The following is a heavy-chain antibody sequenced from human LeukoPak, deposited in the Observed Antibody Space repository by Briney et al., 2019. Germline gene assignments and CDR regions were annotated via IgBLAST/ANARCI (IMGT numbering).Heavy chain of an antibody. J-gene: IGHJ3*02. D-gene: IGHD6-13*01. CDR2: ISSSSSTI. CDR3: ASQLGDASDI. Sequence: PGGSLRLSCVASGFSFSSYSMNWVRQAPGKGLEWVSYISSSSSTIYYADSVKGRFTISRDNGKNSLYLQMNSLRAEDTAVYYCASQLGDASDILGQGTMVTVSS. V-gene: IGHV3-48*01. CDR1: GFSFSSYS.